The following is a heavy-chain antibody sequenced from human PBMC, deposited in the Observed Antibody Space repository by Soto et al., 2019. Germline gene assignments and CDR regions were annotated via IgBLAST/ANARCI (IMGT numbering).Heavy chain of an antibody. CDR3: GRGSRGGWYFDN. D-gene: IGHD6-19*01. J-gene: IGHJ4*02. CDR2: IYYSGST. Sequence: PSETLSLTCTVSGGSISSYYWSWIRQPPGKGLEWIGYIYYSGSTNYNPSLKSRVTISVNTSKNQFSLKLTSVTAADTAVYYCGRGSRGGWYFDNGGQEPLVTVPS. CDR1: GGSISSYY. V-gene: IGHV4-59*01.